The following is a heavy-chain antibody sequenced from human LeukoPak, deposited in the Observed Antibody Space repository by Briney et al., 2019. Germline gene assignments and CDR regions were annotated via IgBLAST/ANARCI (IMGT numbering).Heavy chain of an antibody. CDR3: ARGQWLPVFDF. V-gene: IGHV4-59*01. J-gene: IGHJ4*02. Sequence: SETLSLTCSVSGVSMSSNYWSWIRQPPGKGLEWIGYIYYSGNTNYNPSLKSRVTISVDTSKNHFSLKLSSVTAADTAVYYCARGQWLPVFDFWGQGTLVTVSS. CDR2: IYYSGNT. D-gene: IGHD3-22*01. CDR1: GVSMSSNY.